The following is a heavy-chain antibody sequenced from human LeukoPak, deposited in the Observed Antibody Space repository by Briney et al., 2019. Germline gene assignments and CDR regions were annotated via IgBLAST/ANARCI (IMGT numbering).Heavy chain of an antibody. CDR3: ARLVGYEDY. Sequence: SETLSLTCTVSGGSISSYYWSWIRQPPGKGLEWIGYIYYGGSTNYNPSLKSRVTISVDTSKNQFSLKLSSVTAADTAVYYCARLVGYEDYWGQGTLVTVSS. J-gene: IGHJ4*02. CDR1: GGSISSYY. CDR2: IYYGGST. V-gene: IGHV4-59*01. D-gene: IGHD5-12*01.